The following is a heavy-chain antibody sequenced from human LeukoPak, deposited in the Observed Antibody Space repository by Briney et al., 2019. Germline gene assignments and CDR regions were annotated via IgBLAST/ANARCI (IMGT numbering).Heavy chain of an antibody. CDR2: IIPIFGTA. CDR3: ARDPVNRYHSSGWKNWFDP. Sequence: GASVKVSCKASGGTFSSYAISWVRQAPGQGLEWMGGIIPIFGTANYAQKFQGRVTITADKSTSTAYMELSSLRSEDTAVYYCARDPVNRYHSSGWKNWFDPWGQGTLVTVSS. CDR1: GGTFSSYA. V-gene: IGHV1-69*06. D-gene: IGHD3-22*01. J-gene: IGHJ5*02.